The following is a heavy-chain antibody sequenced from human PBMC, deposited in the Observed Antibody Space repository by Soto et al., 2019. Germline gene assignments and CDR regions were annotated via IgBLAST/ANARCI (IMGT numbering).Heavy chain of an antibody. J-gene: IGHJ6*04. CDR3: ARENCSGGSCYAAYMDV. D-gene: IGHD2-15*01. CDR2: INPNTGAT. Sequence: ASVKVSCKASGYTFTGHYMHWVRQAPGQGLEWMGWINPNTGATNYAQKFQGWATMTRDTSINTAYMELSSLKSDDTAVYYCARENCSGGSCYAAYMDVWGKGTTVTVSS. V-gene: IGHV1-2*04. CDR1: GYTFTGHY.